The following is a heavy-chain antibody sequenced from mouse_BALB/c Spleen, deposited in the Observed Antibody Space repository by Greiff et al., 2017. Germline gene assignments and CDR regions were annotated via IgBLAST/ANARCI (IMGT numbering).Heavy chain of an antibody. V-gene: IGHV1S81*02. CDR3: AEGGQGYFDV. J-gene: IGHJ1*01. CDR2: INPSNGRT. CDR1: GYTFTSYW. D-gene: IGHD3-2*02. Sequence: VQLQQPGAELVKPGASVKLSCKASGYTFTSYWMHWVKQRPGQGLEWIGEINPSNGRTNYNEKFKSKATLTVDKSSSTAYMQLSSLTSEDSAVYYCAEGGQGYFDVWGAGTTVTVSS.